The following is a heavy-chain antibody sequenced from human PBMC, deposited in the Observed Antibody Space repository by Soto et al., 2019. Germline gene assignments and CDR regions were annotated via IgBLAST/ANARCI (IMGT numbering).Heavy chain of an antibody. D-gene: IGHD6-13*01. CDR1: GFTFSVYS. CDR3: AAGIKAPGIMDV. V-gene: IGHV3-21*05. J-gene: IGHJ6*02. Sequence: GGSLRLSCAASGFTFSVYSMKWVRQAPGKGLEWVSYISASTTYIYYADSVKGRFTISRDDAKNSLYLEMNSLRVEDTAVYYCAAGIKAPGIMDVWGQGTTVTVSS. CDR2: ISASTTYI.